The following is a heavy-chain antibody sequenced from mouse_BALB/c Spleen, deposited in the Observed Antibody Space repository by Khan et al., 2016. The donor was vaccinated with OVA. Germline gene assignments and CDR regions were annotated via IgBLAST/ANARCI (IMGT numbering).Heavy chain of an antibody. D-gene: IGHD1-1*01. Sequence: EVQLQESGPGLVKPSQSLSLTCTVTGYSITSDYAWNWIRQFPENKLEWMGYISSSGRTSYNPSLKSRISITRDTSKNQFFLQLNSVTTEDTATYYCARSVTITTVLATDFDYWGQGTTLTVSS. CDR1: GYSITSDYA. CDR3: ARSVTITTVLATDFDY. V-gene: IGHV3-2*02. CDR2: ISSSGRT. J-gene: IGHJ2*01.